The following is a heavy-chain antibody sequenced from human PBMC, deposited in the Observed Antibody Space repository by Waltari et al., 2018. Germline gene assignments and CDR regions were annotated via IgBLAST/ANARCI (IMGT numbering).Heavy chain of an antibody. V-gene: IGHV4-38-2*02. CDR2: IFHRGSS. Sequence: QVQLQESGPGLVKPSETLSLTCAVSGYSISRGDYWDWIRQPPGKGLQWIGSIFHRGSSFYNPSLRSRITLSVDTSKNQFSLKLSSVTAADTAVYYCARDSSSSDYYYYYGMDVWGQGTAVTVSS. D-gene: IGHD6-6*01. J-gene: IGHJ6*02. CDR3: ARDSSSSDYYYYYGMDV. CDR1: GYSISRGDY.